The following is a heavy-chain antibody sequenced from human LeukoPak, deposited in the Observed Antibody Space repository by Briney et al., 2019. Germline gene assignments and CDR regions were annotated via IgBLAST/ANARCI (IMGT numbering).Heavy chain of an antibody. J-gene: IGHJ4*02. CDR1: GHTVTGYY. CDR2: IKPTSGGT. D-gene: IGHD1-26*01. Sequence: ASVKVSCKASGHTVTGYYMHWVRQAPGQGLEWIGRIKPTSGGTNYDQKFQGRFTMTRDTSISPAYMELSRLKSDDTAVYYCARGTSEGANYWGQGTLVTVSS. V-gene: IGHV1-2*02. CDR3: ARGTSEGANY.